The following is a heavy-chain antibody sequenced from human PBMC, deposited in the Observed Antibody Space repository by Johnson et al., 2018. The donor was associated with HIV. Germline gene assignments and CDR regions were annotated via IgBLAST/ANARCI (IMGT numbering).Heavy chain of an antibody. CDR2: IRSKAYGGTT. Sequence: EVQLVESGGGLVQPGRSLRLSCTASGFTFGDYAMSWFRQAPGKGLEWVGFIRSKAYGGTTEYAASVKGRFTISRDDSKSIAYLQMNSLKTEDTAVYYCTRAVVVAATNAFDIWGQGTMVTVSS. CDR1: GFTFGDYA. V-gene: IGHV3-49*03. J-gene: IGHJ3*02. CDR3: TRAVVVAATNAFDI. D-gene: IGHD2-15*01.